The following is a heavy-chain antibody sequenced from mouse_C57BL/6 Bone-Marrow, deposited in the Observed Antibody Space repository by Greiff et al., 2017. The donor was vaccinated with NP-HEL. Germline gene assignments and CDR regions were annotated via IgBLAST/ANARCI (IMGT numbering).Heavy chain of an antibody. CDR3: ARPIYDGSYYFDY. V-gene: IGHV1-59*01. CDR1: GYTFTSYW. D-gene: IGHD2-3*01. CDR2: IDPSDSYT. Sequence: VQLQQPGAELVRPGTSVKLSCKASGYTFTSYWMHWVKQRPGQGLEWIGVIDPSDSYTNYNQKFKGKATLTVDTSSSTAYMQLSSLTSEDSAVYYCARPIYDGSYYFDYWGQGTTLTVSS. J-gene: IGHJ2*01.